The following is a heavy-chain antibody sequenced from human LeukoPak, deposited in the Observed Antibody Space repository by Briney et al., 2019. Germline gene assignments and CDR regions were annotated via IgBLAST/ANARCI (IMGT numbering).Heavy chain of an antibody. CDR2: ISSSGSTI. V-gene: IGHV3-48*03. CDR3: AELGITMIGGV. Sequence: GGSLRLSCAASGFTFSSYQMNWVRQAPGKGLEWVSYISSSGSTIYYADSVKGRFTISRDNAKNSLYLQMNSLRAEDTAVYYCAELGITMIGGVWGKGTTVTISS. CDR1: GFTFSSYQ. J-gene: IGHJ6*04. D-gene: IGHD3-10*02.